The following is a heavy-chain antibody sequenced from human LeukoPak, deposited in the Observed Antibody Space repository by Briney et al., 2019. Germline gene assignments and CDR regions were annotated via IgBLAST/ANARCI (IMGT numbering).Heavy chain of an antibody. V-gene: IGHV1-69*05. CDR3: APGNDFWSGS. CDR2: IIPIFGTA. CDR1: GGTFSSYA. D-gene: IGHD3-3*01. Sequence: SVKVSCKASGGTFSSYAISWVRQAPGQGPEWMGRIIPIFGTANYAQKFQGRVTITTDESTSTAYMELSSLRSEDTAVYYCAPGNDFWSGSWGQGTLVTVSS. J-gene: IGHJ5*02.